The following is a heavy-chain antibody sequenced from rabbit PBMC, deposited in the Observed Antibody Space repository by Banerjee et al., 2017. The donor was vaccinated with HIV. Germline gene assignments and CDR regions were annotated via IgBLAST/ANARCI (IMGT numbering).Heavy chain of an antibody. CDR2: IDAGSSGST. CDR1: GFSFSSSYY. Sequence: QEQLVESGGGLVQPEGSLTLTCTASGFSFSSSYYMCWVRQAPGKGLEWIACIDAGSSGSTYYASWAKGRFTISKTSSTTVTLQMTSLTAADTATYFCARGANYANDGYGLWGPGTLVTVS. D-gene: IGHD6-1*01. V-gene: IGHV1S45*01. J-gene: IGHJ4*01. CDR3: ARGANYANDGYGL.